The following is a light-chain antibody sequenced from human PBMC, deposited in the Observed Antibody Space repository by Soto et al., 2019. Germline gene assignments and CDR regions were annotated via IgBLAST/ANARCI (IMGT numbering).Light chain of an antibody. CDR2: EVS. V-gene: IGLV2-14*01. Sequence: QSALTQPASVSGSPGQAITISCTGTSSDVGVYNYVSWYQQHPGKAPKLMIYEVSNRPSGVSNRFSGSKSGNTASLTISGLQAEDEADYYCSSYTSSSTLVFGTGTKATVL. CDR3: SSYTSSSTLV. CDR1: SSDVGVYNY. J-gene: IGLJ1*01.